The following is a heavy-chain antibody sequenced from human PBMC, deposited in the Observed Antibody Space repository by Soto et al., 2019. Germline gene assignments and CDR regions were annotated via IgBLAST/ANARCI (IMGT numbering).Heavy chain of an antibody. J-gene: IGHJ4*02. D-gene: IGHD3-10*01. CDR3: ARCLKLRYGSGSYYPHWPYYFDY. CDR2: INHSGST. CDR1: GGSFSGYY. V-gene: IGHV4-34*01. Sequence: QVQLQQWGAGLLKPSETLSLTCAVYGGSFSGYYWSWIRQPPGKGLEWIGEINHSGSTNYNPSLKSRVPISVDTSKNQFSLKLSSVTAADTAVYYCARCLKLRYGSGSYYPHWPYYFDYWGQGTLVTVSS.